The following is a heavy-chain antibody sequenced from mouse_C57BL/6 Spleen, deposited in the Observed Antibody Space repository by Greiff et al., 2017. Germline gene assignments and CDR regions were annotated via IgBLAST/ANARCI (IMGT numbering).Heavy chain of an antibody. CDR2: IHPSDSDT. CDR3: AIGGYGSSAMDY. D-gene: IGHD1-1*01. J-gene: IGHJ4*01. CDR1: GYTFTSYW. V-gene: IGHV1-74*01. Sequence: QVQLKQPGAELVKPGASVKVSCKASGYTFTSYWMHWVKQRPGQGLEWIGRIHPSDSDTNYNQKFKGKATLTVDKSSSTAYMQLSSLTSEDSAVYYCAIGGYGSSAMDYWGQGTSVTVSS.